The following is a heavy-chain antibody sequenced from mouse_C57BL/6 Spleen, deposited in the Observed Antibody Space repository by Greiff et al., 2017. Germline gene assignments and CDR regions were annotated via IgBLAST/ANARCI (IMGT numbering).Heavy chain of an antibody. J-gene: IGHJ2*01. V-gene: IGHV1-80*01. Sequence: VQLQQSGAELVKPGASVKISCKASGYAFSSYWMNWVKQRPGKGLEWIGQIYPGDGDTNYNGKFKGKATLTADKSSSTAYMQLSSLTSEDSAVYFCARGEDGSSLDYWGQGTTLTVSS. CDR1: GYAFSSYW. CDR3: ARGEDGSSLDY. CDR2: IYPGDGDT. D-gene: IGHD1-1*01.